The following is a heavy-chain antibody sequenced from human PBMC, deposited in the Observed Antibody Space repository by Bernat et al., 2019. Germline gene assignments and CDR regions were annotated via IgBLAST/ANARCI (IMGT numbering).Heavy chain of an antibody. D-gene: IGHD4-17*01. V-gene: IGHV3-33*01. CDR2: IWYDGSNK. Sequence: QVQLVESGGGVVQPGRSLRLSCAASGFTFNSYGMHWVRQAPGKGLEWVAVIWYDGSNKYYADSVKGRFTISRDNSKNTLYLQMNSLRAEDTAVYYCARENGEPYYFDYWGQGTLVTVSS. J-gene: IGHJ4*02. CDR3: ARENGEPYYFDY. CDR1: GFTFNSYG.